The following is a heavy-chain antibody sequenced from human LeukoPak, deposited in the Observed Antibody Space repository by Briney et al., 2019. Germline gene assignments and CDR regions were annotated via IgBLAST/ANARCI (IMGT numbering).Heavy chain of an antibody. CDR2: IIPIFGTA. D-gene: IGHD3-10*01. CDR1: GGTFSSYA. V-gene: IGHV1-69*13. Sequence: AASVKVSCKASGGTFSSYAISWVRQAPGQGLEWMGGIIPIFGTANYAQKFKGRVTIIADESTSTVYMELSSLRSEDTAVYYCARDSTGEDYYYCGLDVWGKGTAVTVSS. J-gene: IGHJ6*04. CDR3: ARDSTGEDYYYCGLDV.